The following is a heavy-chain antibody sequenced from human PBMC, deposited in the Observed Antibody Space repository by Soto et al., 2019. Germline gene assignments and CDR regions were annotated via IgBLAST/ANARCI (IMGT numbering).Heavy chain of an antibody. V-gene: IGHV4-34*01. J-gene: IGHJ4*02. CDR1: GGSFSGYY. Sequence: SETLSLTCAAYGGSFSGYYWSWIRQPPGKGLEWIGEINHSGSTNYNPSLKSRVTISVDTSKNQFSLKLSSVTAADTAVYYCARVPFKYYYDSSGYYDYWGQGTLVTVSS. CDR2: INHSGST. CDR3: ARVPFKYYYDSSGYYDY. D-gene: IGHD3-22*01.